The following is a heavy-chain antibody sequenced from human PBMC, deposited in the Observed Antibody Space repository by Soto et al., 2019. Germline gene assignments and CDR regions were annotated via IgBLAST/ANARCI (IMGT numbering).Heavy chain of an antibody. D-gene: IGHD3-9*01. Sequence: ASVKVSCKASGYTFTSYDINWVRQATGQGLEWMGWMNPNSGNTGYAQKFQGRVTMTRNTSISTAYMELSSLRSEDTAVYYCARGFRSVVDWLPLYYYYYYMDVWGKGTTVTVSS. J-gene: IGHJ6*03. V-gene: IGHV1-8*01. CDR1: GYTFTSYD. CDR2: MNPNSGNT. CDR3: ARGFRSVVDWLPLYYYYYYMDV.